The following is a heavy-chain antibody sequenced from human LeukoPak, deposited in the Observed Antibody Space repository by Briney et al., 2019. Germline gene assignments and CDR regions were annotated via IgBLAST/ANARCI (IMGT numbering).Heavy chain of an antibody. CDR3: GRVPRPRSSGWYGGPIDY. D-gene: IGHD6-19*01. Sequence: SGTLSLTCIASGGTISSHYWSWIRQPPGKTLEWIGYISYSGSTNYNPSLKSRVTISLDTSKSQFSLNLNSVTPADTAVYYCGRVPRPRSSGWYGGPIDYWGQGTLVTISS. J-gene: IGHJ4*02. CDR1: GGTISSHY. V-gene: IGHV4-59*11. CDR2: ISYSGST.